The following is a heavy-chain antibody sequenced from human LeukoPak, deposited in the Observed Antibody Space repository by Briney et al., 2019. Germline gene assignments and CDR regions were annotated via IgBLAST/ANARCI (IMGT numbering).Heavy chain of an antibody. D-gene: IGHD6-19*01. V-gene: IGHV4-59*01. Sequence: SETLSLTCTVSGGSISPDYWGWIRQPPGKGLEWIAYVYYTGTTNFNPSPKSRFSISVDTSRNQLSLRLTSVTAADTAVYYCARLRRVTVATYNYYYLDLWGRGTLVTVSS. CDR3: ARLRRVTVATYNYYYLDL. CDR1: GGSISPDY. J-gene: IGHJ2*01. CDR2: VYYTGTT.